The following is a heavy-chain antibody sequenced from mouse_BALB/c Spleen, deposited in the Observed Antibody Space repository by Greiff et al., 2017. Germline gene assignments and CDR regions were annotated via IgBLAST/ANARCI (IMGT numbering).Heavy chain of an antibody. Sequence: QVQLQQSVAELVRPGTSVKISCKASGYTFTNYWLGWVKQRPGHGLEWIGDIYPGGGYTNYNEKFKGKATLTADTSSSTAYMQLSSLTSEDSAFYFCATTYGNYEAYWGQGTLVTVSA. CDR2: IYPGGGYT. CDR3: ATTYGNYEAY. CDR1: GYTFTNYW. D-gene: IGHD2-10*02. V-gene: IGHV1-63*02. J-gene: IGHJ3*01.